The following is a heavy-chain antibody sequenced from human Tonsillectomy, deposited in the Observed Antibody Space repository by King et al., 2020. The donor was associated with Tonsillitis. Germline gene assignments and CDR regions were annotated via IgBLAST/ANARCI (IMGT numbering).Heavy chain of an antibody. CDR2: ISGGGGCT. D-gene: IGHD3-22*01. J-gene: IGHJ4*02. CDR3: AKASRREVLYSHDTSGYTPSFFGY. Sequence: VQLVESGGGLVQPGGSLRLSCAASGFTFRNYALNWVRQAPGKGLEWVSVISGGGGCTYYADSVKGRFSLSRDNSKNTLYLQVNSLRAEATAVYFCAKASRREVLYSHDTSGYTPSFFGYWGQGTLVTVSS. CDR1: GFTFRNYA. V-gene: IGHV3-23*04.